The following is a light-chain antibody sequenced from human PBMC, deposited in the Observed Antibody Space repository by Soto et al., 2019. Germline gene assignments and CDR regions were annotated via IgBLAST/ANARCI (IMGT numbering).Light chain of an antibody. CDR3: LQDYNYPGT. Sequence: DIQMTQSPSTLSASVGDRVTITCRASQSISSWLAWYQQKPGKAPKLLIYKASSLEGGVPSRFSGSGSGTEFTLTISSLQPEDFATYYCLQDYNYPGTFGQGTKVDIK. V-gene: IGKV1-5*03. CDR1: QSISSW. CDR2: KAS. J-gene: IGKJ1*01.